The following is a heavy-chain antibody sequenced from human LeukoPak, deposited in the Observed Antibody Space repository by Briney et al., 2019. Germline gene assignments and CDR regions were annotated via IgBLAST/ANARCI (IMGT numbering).Heavy chain of an antibody. D-gene: IGHD5-24*01. J-gene: IGHJ4*02. Sequence: GGSLRLSCAASGFTFSSYSMNWVRQAPGKGLEWVSYISSSSSTIYYADSVKGRFTISRDNAKNSLYLQMNSLRAEDTAVYYCARGARLQFFPFDYWGQGTLVTVSS. CDR2: ISSSSSTI. CDR1: GFTFSSYS. CDR3: ARGARLQFFPFDY. V-gene: IGHV3-48*04.